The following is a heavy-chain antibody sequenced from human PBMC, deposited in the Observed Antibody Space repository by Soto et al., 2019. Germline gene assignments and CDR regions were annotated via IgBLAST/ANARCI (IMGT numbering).Heavy chain of an antibody. V-gene: IGHV3-30*18. D-gene: IGHD3-22*01. CDR3: AEVAYYYDSSASLYYFDY. Sequence: GGSLRLSCAASGFTFSSYGMHWFRQAPGKGLEWVAVISYDGSNKYYADSVKGRFTISRDNSKNTLYLQMNSLRAEDTAVYYCAEVAYYYDSSASLYYFDYWGQGTLVTVSS. CDR1: GFTFSSYG. CDR2: ISYDGSNK. J-gene: IGHJ4*02.